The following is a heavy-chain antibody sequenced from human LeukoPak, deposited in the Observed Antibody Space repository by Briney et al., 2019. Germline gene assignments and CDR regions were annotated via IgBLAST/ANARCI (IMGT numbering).Heavy chain of an antibody. CDR1: GYTFTGYY. CDR2: INPSGGST. V-gene: IGHV1-46*01. Sequence: ASVKVSCKASGYTFTGYYMHWVRQAPGQGLEWMGIINPSGGSTSYAQKFQGRVTMTRDMSTSTVYMELSSLRSEDTAVYYCAIVKRVLPYISRRSYLDYWGQGTLITVSS. D-gene: IGHD2/OR15-2a*01. CDR3: AIVKRVLPYISRRSYLDY. J-gene: IGHJ4*02.